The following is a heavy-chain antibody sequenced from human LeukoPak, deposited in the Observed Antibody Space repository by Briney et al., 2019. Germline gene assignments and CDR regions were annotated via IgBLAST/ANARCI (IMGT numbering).Heavy chain of an antibody. D-gene: IGHD3-10*02. CDR2: IYTSGST. V-gene: IGHV4-4*07. Sequence: SETLSFTCTVSGGSISSYYWSWIRQPAGKGLEWIGRIYTSGSTNYNPSLKSRVTISVDKSKNQFSLKLSSVTAADTAVYYCATLYGGGYFDHWGQNTLVTVSS. J-gene: IGHJ4*02. CDR3: ATLYGGGYFDH. CDR1: GGSISSYY.